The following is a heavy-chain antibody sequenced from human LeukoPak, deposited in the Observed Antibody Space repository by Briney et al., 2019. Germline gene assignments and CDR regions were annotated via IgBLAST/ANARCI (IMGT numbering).Heavy chain of an antibody. J-gene: IGHJ5*02. CDR2: IYHSGST. CDR1: GYSISSGYY. D-gene: IGHD5-18*01. V-gene: IGHV4-38-2*02. CDR3: ARDVTRWFDP. Sequence: PSETLSLTCTVSGYSISSGYYWGWIRQPPGKGLEWIGSIYHSGSTYYNPSLKSRVTISVDTSKNQFSLKLSSVTAADTAVYYCARDVTRWFDPWGQGTLVTVSS.